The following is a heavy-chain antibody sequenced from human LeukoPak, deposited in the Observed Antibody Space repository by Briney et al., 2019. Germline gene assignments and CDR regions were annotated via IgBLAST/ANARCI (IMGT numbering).Heavy chain of an antibody. Sequence: GGSLRLSCAASGFTFSSYAMSWVRQAPGKGLEWVSAISGSGGSTYYADSVKGRFTISRDNAKNSLYLQMNSLRAEDTAVYYCARESDSGRQVDYWGQGTLVTVSS. D-gene: IGHD3-10*01. J-gene: IGHJ4*02. V-gene: IGHV3-23*01. CDR3: ARESDSGRQVDY. CDR2: ISGSGGST. CDR1: GFTFSSYA.